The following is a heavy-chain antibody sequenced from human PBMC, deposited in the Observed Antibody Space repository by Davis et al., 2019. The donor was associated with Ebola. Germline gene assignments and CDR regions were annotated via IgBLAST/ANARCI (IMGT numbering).Heavy chain of an antibody. CDR3: ANSWSYCGRNCYTYLFDY. D-gene: IGHD2-21*01. V-gene: IGHV3-21*04. Sequence: GGSLRLSCAASGFTFSSYSMNWVRQAPGKGLEWVSSISSSSSYIYYAHSVRGRFTISRDNSKNTLSLQMNSLGAEDTAIYYCANSWSYCGRNCYTYLFDYWGQGTPVTVSS. J-gene: IGHJ4*02. CDR1: GFTFSSYS. CDR2: ISSSSSYI.